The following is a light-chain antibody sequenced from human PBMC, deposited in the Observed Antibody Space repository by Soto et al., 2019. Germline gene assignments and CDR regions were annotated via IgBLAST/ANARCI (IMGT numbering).Light chain of an antibody. V-gene: IGLV1-44*01. CDR1: SSNIGRNT. CDR2: GYN. Sequence: QSVLTQPPSASGTPGQRVTISCAGSSSNIGRNTVNWYHQLPGTAPKLLIYGYNQRPSGVPDRFSGSKSGTSASLAITGLQSEDEADYHCAAWDDSLNCVVFGGGTKLT. CDR3: AAWDDSLNCVV. J-gene: IGLJ3*02.